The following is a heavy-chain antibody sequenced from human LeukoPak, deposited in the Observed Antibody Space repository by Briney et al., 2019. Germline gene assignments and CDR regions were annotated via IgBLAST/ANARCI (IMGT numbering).Heavy chain of an antibody. CDR1: GFTFSNAW. CDR3: ANGGAARRPLDY. D-gene: IGHD6-6*01. J-gene: IGHJ4*02. V-gene: IGHV3-15*01. Sequence: PGGSLRLSCAASGFTFSNAWMSWVRQAPGKGLEWVGRIKSKTDGGTTDYAAPVKGRFTISRDDSKNTLYLQMNSLRAEDTAVYYCANGGAARRPLDYWGQGTLVTVSS. CDR2: IKSKTDGGTT.